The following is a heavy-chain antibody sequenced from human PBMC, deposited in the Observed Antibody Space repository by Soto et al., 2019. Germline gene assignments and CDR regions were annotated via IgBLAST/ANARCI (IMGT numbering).Heavy chain of an antibody. CDR2: ISWNSGSI. CDR1: GFTFDDYA. D-gene: IGHD6-19*01. V-gene: IGHV3-9*01. J-gene: IGHJ3*02. CDR3: AKGLRVAVDDAFDI. Sequence: SLKISCAASGFTFDDYAMHWVRQAPGKGLEWVSGISWNSGSIGYADSVKGRFTISRDNAKNSLYLQMNSLRAEDTALYYCAKGLRVAVDDAFDIWGQGTMVTVSS.